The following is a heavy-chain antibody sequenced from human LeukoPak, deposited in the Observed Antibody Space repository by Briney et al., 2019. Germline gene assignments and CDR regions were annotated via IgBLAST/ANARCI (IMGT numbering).Heavy chain of an antibody. Sequence: ASVKVSCKASGYTFTSYGISWVRQAPGQGLEWMGWISAYNGNTNYAQKLQGRVTMTTDTSTSTAYMELRSLRSDDTAVYYCARGGGSVGAPRLYYPEFDYWGQGTLVTVSS. D-gene: IGHD1-26*01. CDR1: GYTFTSYG. V-gene: IGHV1-18*01. J-gene: IGHJ4*02. CDR3: ARGGGSVGAPRLYYPEFDY. CDR2: ISAYNGNT.